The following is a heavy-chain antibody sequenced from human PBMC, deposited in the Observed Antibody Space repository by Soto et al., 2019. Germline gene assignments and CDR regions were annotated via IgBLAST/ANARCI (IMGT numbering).Heavy chain of an antibody. V-gene: IGHV1-3*01. CDR3: ASVYYDSSGYSSHAFDI. D-gene: IGHD3-22*01. CDR2: INAGNGNT. J-gene: IGHJ3*02. Sequence: ASVKVSCKASGYTFTSYAMHWVHQAPGQRLEWMGWINAGNGNTKYSQKFQGRVTITRDTSASTAYMELSSLRSEDTAVYYCASVYYDSSGYSSHAFDIWGQGTMVTVSS. CDR1: GYTFTSYA.